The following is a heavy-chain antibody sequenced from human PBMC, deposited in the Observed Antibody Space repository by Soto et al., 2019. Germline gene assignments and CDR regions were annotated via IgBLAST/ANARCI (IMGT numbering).Heavy chain of an antibody. CDR2: INTYNGNS. CDR3: ARDCTVGSCVCIH. J-gene: IGHJ4*02. Sequence: QVQLVQSAAEVKKPGASVKVSCKASGYTRTNYALSWVRQAPGQGPEWMGWINTYNGNSNYAQKFQGRVTMTTDTATNTAYMELRSLTSDDTAVYYCARDCTVGSCVCIHWGQGTLVTVSS. CDR1: GYTRTNYA. V-gene: IGHV1-18*01. D-gene: IGHD2-15*01.